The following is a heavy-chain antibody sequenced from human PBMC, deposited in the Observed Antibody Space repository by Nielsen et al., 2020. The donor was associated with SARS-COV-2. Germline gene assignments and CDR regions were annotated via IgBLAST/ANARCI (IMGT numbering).Heavy chain of an antibody. V-gene: IGHV3-33*08. D-gene: IGHD2-21*01. CDR2: LWYDGSNE. CDR1: GFTFSSYA. CDR3: ARDGGGYNYRYYMDV. J-gene: IGHJ6*03. Sequence: GGSLRLSCAASGFTFSSYAMHWVRQAPGKGLEWVASLWYDGSNEYYGESLKGRVTISRGTPNNMLYLQMKSLSDEDTAVYYCARDGGGYNYRYYMDVWGKGTTVTVSS.